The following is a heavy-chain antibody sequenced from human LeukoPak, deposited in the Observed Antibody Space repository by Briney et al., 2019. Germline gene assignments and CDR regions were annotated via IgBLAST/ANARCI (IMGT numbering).Heavy chain of an antibody. J-gene: IGHJ6*02. Sequence: ASVKVSCKASGHTFSDYYIHCVRQAPGQGLEGMGRIDPKSGGTNYAEKFQGRVTMTRDPSISTVYMELNSLRSDDTAAYYCASLGATTIYYYGMDVWGQGTTVTVSS. CDR2: IDPKSGGT. D-gene: IGHD1-26*01. CDR3: ASLGATTIYYYGMDV. V-gene: IGHV1-2*06. CDR1: GHTFSDYY.